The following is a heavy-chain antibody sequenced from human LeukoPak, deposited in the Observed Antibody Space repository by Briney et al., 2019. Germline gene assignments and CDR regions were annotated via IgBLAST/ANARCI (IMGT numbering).Heavy chain of an antibody. CDR1: GFTFSNYW. Sequence: GGSLRLSCAASGFTFSNYWMSWVRQAPGKGLGWVANIKQDGSEKYYVDSVKGRFTISRDNAKNSLFLQMNSLRAEDTAVYYCARVEDGYNYDYYYGMDVWGQGTTVTVSS. J-gene: IGHJ6*02. D-gene: IGHD5-24*01. CDR2: IKQDGSEK. V-gene: IGHV3-7*01. CDR3: ARVEDGYNYDYYYGMDV.